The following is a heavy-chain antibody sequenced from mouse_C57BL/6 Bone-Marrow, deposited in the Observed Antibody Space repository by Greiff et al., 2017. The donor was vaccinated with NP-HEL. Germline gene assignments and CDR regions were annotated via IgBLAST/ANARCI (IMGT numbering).Heavy chain of an antibody. D-gene: IGHD1-1*01. CDR1: GYAFTNYL. CDR2: INPGSGGT. CDR3: ARDYYGSKRYYYAMDY. J-gene: IGHJ4*01. Sequence: VKLMESGAELVRPGTSVKVSCKASGYAFTNYLIEWVKQRPGQGLEWIGVINPGSGGTNYNEKFKGKATLTADKSSSTAYMQLSSLTSEDSAVYFCARDYYGSKRYYYAMDYWGQGTSVTVSS. V-gene: IGHV1-54*01.